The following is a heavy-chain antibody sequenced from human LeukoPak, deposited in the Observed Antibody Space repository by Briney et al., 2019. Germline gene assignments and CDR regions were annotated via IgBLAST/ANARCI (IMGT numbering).Heavy chain of an antibody. J-gene: IGHJ4*02. CDR1: GGSFSGYY. D-gene: IGHD5-12*01. CDR2: INHSGST. V-gene: IGHV4-34*01. Sequence: SETLSLTCAVYGGSFSGYYWSWIRQPPGKGLEWIGEINHSGSTNYNPSLESRVTISVDTSKNQFSLKLSSVTAADTAVYYCARRAKYSGYGYYFDYWGQGTLVTVSS. CDR3: ARRAKYSGYGYYFDY.